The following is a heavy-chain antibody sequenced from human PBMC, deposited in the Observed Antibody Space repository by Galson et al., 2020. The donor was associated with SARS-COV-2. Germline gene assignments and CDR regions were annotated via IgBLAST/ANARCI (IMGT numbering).Heavy chain of an antibody. Sequence: ASETLSLTCSVSDEDVRSTSYWWGWIRQPPGKGLEWIGTIYYNGRAVYNPSLQSRVTMSIDTSRNQFSLRVTSVTAADTAVYYCATKEATFDYWGQGVLVTVSS. CDR1: DEDVRSTSYW. J-gene: IGHJ4*02. CDR3: ATKEATFDY. D-gene: IGHD5-12*01. V-gene: IGHV4-39*07. CDR2: IYYNGRA.